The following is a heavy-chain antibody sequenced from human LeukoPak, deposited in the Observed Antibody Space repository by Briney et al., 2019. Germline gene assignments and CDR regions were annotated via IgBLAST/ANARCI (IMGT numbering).Heavy chain of an antibody. CDR3: AKRYDSSGYYYVDY. CDR1: GFIFSSYA. CDR2: ISTSGGNI. D-gene: IGHD3-22*01. Sequence: GGSLRLSCAASGFIFSSYAMGWVRQAPGKGLEWVSGISTSGGNIYYAESVKGRFTISRDNSKNMLYLQMNSLRAEDTAVYYCAKRYDSSGYYYVDYWGQGTLVTVSS. J-gene: IGHJ4*02. V-gene: IGHV3-23*01.